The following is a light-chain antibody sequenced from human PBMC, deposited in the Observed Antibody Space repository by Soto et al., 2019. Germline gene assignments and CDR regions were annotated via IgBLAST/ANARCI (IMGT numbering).Light chain of an antibody. Sequence: EILLTQAPATLSLSPGERATLSCWASKSLRSSYLAWYQRKPGQAPRLLMFGASRRATGIPDRFNGSGSGTDFILTISRLEPEDVAVYYCQQHGTSPYTFGQGTRLEIK. V-gene: IGKV3-20*01. J-gene: IGKJ5*01. CDR3: QQHGTSPYT. CDR2: GAS. CDR1: KSLRSSY.